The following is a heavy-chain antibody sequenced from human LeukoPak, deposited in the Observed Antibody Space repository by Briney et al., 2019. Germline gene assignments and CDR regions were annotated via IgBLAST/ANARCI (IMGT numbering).Heavy chain of an antibody. J-gene: IGHJ3*02. CDR1: GYTFSSYD. CDR2: MNPNSGNT. D-gene: IGHD3-22*01. Sequence: ASVKVSCKASGYTFSSYDINWVRQAPGQGLEWMGWMNPNSGNTGYAQELQGRVAMTRDTSISTANMELSSLISDDTAVYYCTRGGTIYDTILEDPFDIWGQGTMVTVSS. V-gene: IGHV1-8*01. CDR3: TRGGTIYDTILEDPFDI.